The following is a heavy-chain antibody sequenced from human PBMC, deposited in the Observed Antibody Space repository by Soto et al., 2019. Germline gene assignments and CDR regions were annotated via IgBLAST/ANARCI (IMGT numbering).Heavy chain of an antibody. CDR3: AKDDIVVVPAATDYYYYGMDV. D-gene: IGHD2-2*01. CDR2: ISYDGSNK. CDR1: GFTFSSYG. J-gene: IGHJ6*02. Sequence: GGSLRLSCAASGFTFSSYGMHWVRQAPGKGLEWVAVISYDGSNKYYADSVKGRFTISRDNSKNTLYLQMNSLRAEDTAVYYCAKDDIVVVPAATDYYYYGMDVWGQGTTATVSS. V-gene: IGHV3-30*18.